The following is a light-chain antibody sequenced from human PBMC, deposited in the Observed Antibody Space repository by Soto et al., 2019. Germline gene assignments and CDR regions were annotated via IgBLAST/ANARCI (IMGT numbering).Light chain of an antibody. Sequence: QSALTQPPSASGSPGQSVTISCTGTSSDVGGYNYVSWYQQHPGKAPKLMIYEVSKRPSGVPDRFSGSKSDNTASLTVSGLQAEDEADYYRNSYAGGNNLVFGGGTQLTVL. V-gene: IGLV2-8*01. CDR3: NSYAGGNNLV. CDR2: EVS. J-gene: IGLJ2*01. CDR1: SSDVGGYNY.